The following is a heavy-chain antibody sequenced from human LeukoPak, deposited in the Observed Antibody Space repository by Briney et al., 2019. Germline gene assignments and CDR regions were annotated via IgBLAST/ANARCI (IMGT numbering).Heavy chain of an antibody. D-gene: IGHD6-25*01. Sequence: GRSLRLSCAASGFTFSSYGMHWVRQAPGKGLEWVAVISYDGSNKYYADSVKGRFTISRGNSKNTLYLQMNSLRAEDTAVYYCAKLVGSTSNFDYWGQGTLVTVSS. CDR1: GFTFSSYG. J-gene: IGHJ4*02. V-gene: IGHV3-30*18. CDR3: AKLVGSTSNFDY. CDR2: ISYDGSNK.